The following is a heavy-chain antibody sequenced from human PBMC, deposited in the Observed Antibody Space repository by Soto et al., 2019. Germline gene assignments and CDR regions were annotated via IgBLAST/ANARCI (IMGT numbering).Heavy chain of an antibody. CDR2: INHSGST. CDR1: GGSFSGYY. D-gene: IGHD3-22*01. CDR3: ARGRYYYDSSGYWLKGRWFDP. Sequence: LTCAVYGGSFSGYYWSWIRQPPGKGLEWIGEINHSGSTNYNPSLKSRVTISVDTSKNQFSLKLSSVTAADTAVYYCARGRYYYDSSGYWLKGRWFDPWGQGTLVTVSS. V-gene: IGHV4-34*01. J-gene: IGHJ5*02.